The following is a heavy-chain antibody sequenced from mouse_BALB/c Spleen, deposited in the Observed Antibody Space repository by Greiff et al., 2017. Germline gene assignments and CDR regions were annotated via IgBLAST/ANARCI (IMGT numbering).Heavy chain of an antibody. V-gene: IGHV1-7*01. CDR2: INPSTGYT. CDR3: ARSSMITMRFAY. D-gene: IGHD2-4*01. J-gene: IGHJ3*01. CDR1: GYTFTSYW. Sequence: QVQLQQSGAELAKPGASVKMSCKASGYTFTSYWMHWVKQRPGQGLEWIGYINPSTGYTEYNQKFKDKATLTADKSSSTAYMQLSSLTSEDSAVYYCARSSMITMRFAYWGQGTLVTVSA.